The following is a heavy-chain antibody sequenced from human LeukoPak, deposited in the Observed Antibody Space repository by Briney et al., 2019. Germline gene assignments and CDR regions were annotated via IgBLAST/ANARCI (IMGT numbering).Heavy chain of an antibody. CDR1: GGSLSSGSYY. CDR3: ARDLAVVVPAADPYYYYYYMDV. J-gene: IGHJ6*03. V-gene: IGHV4-61*02. Sequence: SQTLSLTCTVSGGSLSSGSYYWSWIRQPAGKGLEWIGRIYTSGSTNYNPSLKSRVTISVDTSKNQFSLKLSSVTAADTAVYYCARDLAVVVPAADPYYYYYYMDVWGKGTTVTVSS. CDR2: IYTSGST. D-gene: IGHD2-2*01.